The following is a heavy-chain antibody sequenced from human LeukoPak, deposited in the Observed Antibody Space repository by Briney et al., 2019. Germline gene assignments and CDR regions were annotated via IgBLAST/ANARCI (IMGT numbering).Heavy chain of an antibody. D-gene: IGHD6-19*01. J-gene: IGHJ4*02. V-gene: IGHV3-53*01. CDR3: ARYTSGSYFDS. CDR2: IYKSGNT. CDR1: GFTVSSND. Sequence: PGGSLRLSCAASGFTVSSNDMTWVRQAPGKGLEWVSVIYKSGNTFYSDSVKGRFTISRDNSKNTVYLQMDSLRAEDTAVYYCARYTSGSYFDSWGQGTLVTLSS.